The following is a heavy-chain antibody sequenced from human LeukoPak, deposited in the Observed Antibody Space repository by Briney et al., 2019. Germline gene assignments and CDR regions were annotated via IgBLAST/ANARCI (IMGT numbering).Heavy chain of an antibody. J-gene: IGHJ6*04. V-gene: IGHV4-34*01. D-gene: IGHD6-13*01. CDR1: GGSFIGFH. CDR3: ARGPSSLDV. Sequence: SETLSLTCAVYGGSFIGFHWNWIRQPPGKGLEWIGDINHSGSTNYNPSLTSRVTISVDTSKNQFSLKLSSVTATDTAVYYCARGPSSLDVWGKGTTVTVSS. CDR2: INHSGST.